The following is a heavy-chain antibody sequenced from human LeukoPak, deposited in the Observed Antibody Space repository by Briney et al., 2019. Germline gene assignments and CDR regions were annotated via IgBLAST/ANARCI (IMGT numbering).Heavy chain of an antibody. CDR2: ISSSGNTI. J-gene: IGHJ6*03. D-gene: IGHD3-3*02. V-gene: IGHV3-48*03. Sequence: PGGSLRLSCAASGFKFGSYAMNWVRQAPGKGLEWVSYISSSGNTIYYADSVKGRFTISRDNAKNSLYLQMNSLRAEDTAVYYCARDLAYYYYMDVWGKGTTVTISS. CDR1: GFKFGSYA. CDR3: ARDLAYYYYMDV.